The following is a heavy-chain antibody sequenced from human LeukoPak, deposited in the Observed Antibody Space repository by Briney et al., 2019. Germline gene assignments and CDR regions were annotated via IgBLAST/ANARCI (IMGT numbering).Heavy chain of an antibody. V-gene: IGHV3-23*01. J-gene: IGHJ4*02. CDR3: AKDSLLSGSYWRPFDY. CDR2: ISGGGDST. D-gene: IGHD1-26*01. CDR1: GFTFSSYG. Sequence: GGSLRLSCAASGFTFSSYGMSWVRQAPGKGLEWVSAISGGGDSTYYADSVRGRFTISRDNSKNTLYVQMNSLRVEDTAVYYCAKDSLLSGSYWRPFDYWGQGTLVTVSS.